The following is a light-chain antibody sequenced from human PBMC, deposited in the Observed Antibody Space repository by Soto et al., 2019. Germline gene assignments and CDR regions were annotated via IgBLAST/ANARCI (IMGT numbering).Light chain of an antibody. CDR2: EVS. CDR3: SSYAGSNLV. Sequence: QSALTQPPSASGSPGQSVTISCTGTSSDVGGYNYVSWYQQHPGKAPKVMIYEVSKRPSGVPDRFSGSKSGNTASLTVSGLQAEDEADYYCSSYAGSNLVFGGGTKRTVL. J-gene: IGLJ2*01. V-gene: IGLV2-8*01. CDR1: SSDVGGYNY.